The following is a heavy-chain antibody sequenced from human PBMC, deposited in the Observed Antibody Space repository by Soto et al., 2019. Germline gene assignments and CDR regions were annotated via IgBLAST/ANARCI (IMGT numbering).Heavy chain of an antibody. V-gene: IGHV3-23*01. D-gene: IGHD6-19*01. CDR3: AKGRGDNSGRRAYDY. CDR2: ISGGGGTT. CDR1: GFTFNIYA. J-gene: IGHJ4*02. Sequence: EVRLLESGGGLVQPGGSLRLSCAASGFTFNIYAMNWVRQAPGEGLEWVSSISGGGGTTYYADSMKGRFTISRDNSKNTLFLQMSSLRADDTAVYYCAKGRGDNSGRRAYDYWGQGTLVTVSS.